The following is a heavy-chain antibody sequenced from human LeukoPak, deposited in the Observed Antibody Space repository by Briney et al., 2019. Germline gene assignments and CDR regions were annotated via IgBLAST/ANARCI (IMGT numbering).Heavy chain of an antibody. Sequence: SETLSLTCTVSGGSISSSSYYWSWIRQPPGKELEWIVYIYYSGSTNYNPSLKSRVTISVDTSKSQFSLKMTSMTAADTAVYYCARDRLYCSGRSCYTVNWFDRWGQGTLVTVSS. V-gene: IGHV4-61*01. CDR2: IYYSGST. J-gene: IGHJ5*02. CDR3: ARDRLYCSGRSCYTVNWFDR. D-gene: IGHD2-15*01. CDR1: GGSISSSSYY.